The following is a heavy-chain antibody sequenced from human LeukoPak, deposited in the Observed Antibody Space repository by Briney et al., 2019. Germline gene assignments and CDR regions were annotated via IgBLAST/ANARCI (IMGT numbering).Heavy chain of an antibody. D-gene: IGHD4-17*01. CDR2: IYYSGST. CDR1: GGSISSYY. Sequence: PSETLSLTCTVSGGSISSYYWSWIRQPPGKGLEWIGYIYYSGSTNYNPSLKSRVTISVDTSKNQFSLKLSSVTAADTAVYYCAREEGYGDWQHWGRGTLVTVSS. J-gene: IGHJ1*01. V-gene: IGHV4-59*01. CDR3: AREEGYGDWQH.